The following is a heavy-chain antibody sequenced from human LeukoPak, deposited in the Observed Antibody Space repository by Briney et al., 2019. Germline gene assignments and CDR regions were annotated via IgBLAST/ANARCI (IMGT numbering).Heavy chain of an antibody. CDR2: INPSGGST. J-gene: IGHJ6*02. CDR3: ARNQQWLVPHYYYYGMDV. D-gene: IGHD6-19*01. Sequence: ASAKVSCKASGYTFTSYYMHWVRQAPGQGLEWMGIINPSGGSTSYAQKFQGRVTMTRDTSTSTVYMELSSLRSEDTAVYYCARNQQWLVPHYYYYGMDVWGQGTTVTVSS. V-gene: IGHV1-46*01. CDR1: GYTFTSYY.